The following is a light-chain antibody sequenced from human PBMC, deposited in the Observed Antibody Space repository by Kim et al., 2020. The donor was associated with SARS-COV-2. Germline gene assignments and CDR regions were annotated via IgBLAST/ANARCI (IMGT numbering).Light chain of an antibody. Sequence: DIQMTQSPSTLSASVGDRVTITCRASQSINNWLAWYQQKPGKAPKLLIYDASVLESGVPSRFSGSGSETEFTLTISSLQRDDFATYYCQQYDSYATFGQGTKVDIK. J-gene: IGKJ1*01. CDR2: DAS. V-gene: IGKV1-5*01. CDR1: QSINNW. CDR3: QQYDSYAT.